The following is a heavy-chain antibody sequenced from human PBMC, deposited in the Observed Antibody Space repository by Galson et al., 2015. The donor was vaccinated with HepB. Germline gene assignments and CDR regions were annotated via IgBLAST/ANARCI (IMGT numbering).Heavy chain of an antibody. V-gene: IGHV4-31*03. CDR2: IYYSGST. CDR3: ARGLGYCSSTSCYDVSWFDP. CDR1: GGSISSGGYY. Sequence: LSLTCTVSGGSISSGGYYWSWIRQHPGKGLEWIGYIYYSGSTYYNPSLKSRVTISVDTSKNQFSLKLSSVTAADTAVYYCARGLGYCSSTSCYDVSWFDPWGQGTLVTVSS. J-gene: IGHJ5*02. D-gene: IGHD2-2*01.